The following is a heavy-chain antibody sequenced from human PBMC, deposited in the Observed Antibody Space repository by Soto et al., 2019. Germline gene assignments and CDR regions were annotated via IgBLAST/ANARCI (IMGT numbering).Heavy chain of an antibody. D-gene: IGHD6-19*01. CDR2: TYYRSKWYN. V-gene: IGHV6-1*01. CDR3: ARAQRNGAVAWFDP. Sequence: SQTLSLPCAISGDSVSSNSAAWNWIRQSPSRGLEWLGRTYYRSKWYNDYAISVKSRITFNPDTSKNQFSLHLNSVTPEDTAVYYCARAQRNGAVAWFDPWGQGTLVTVSS. CDR1: GDSVSSNSAA. J-gene: IGHJ5*02.